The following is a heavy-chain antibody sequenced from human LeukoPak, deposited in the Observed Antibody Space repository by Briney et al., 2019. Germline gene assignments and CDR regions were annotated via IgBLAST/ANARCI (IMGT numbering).Heavy chain of an antibody. D-gene: IGHD4-23*01. CDR2: ITSNGGIT. Sequence: GGSLRLSCAASGFTFSSYAMHWVRQAPGKGLEYVSSITSNGGITYYANSVKGRFTISRDNSKNTLYLQMGSLTPEDVAVYCCARDHVGNGDYWGQGTLVTVSS. V-gene: IGHV3-64*01. CDR3: ARDHVGNGDY. CDR1: GFTFSSYA. J-gene: IGHJ4*02.